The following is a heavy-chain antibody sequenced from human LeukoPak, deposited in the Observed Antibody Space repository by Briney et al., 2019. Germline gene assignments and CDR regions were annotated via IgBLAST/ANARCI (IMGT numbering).Heavy chain of an antibody. V-gene: IGHV3-20*04. CDR2: INWNGGST. Sequence: PGGSLRLSCAASGFTFDDYGMSWVRQVPGKGLEWVSGINWNGGSTGYADSVKGRFTISRDNAKNSLYLQMNSLRAEDTALYYCARVYYYDSSGYFGYWGQGTLVTVSS. J-gene: IGHJ4*02. D-gene: IGHD3-22*01. CDR1: GFTFDDYG. CDR3: ARVYYYDSSGYFGY.